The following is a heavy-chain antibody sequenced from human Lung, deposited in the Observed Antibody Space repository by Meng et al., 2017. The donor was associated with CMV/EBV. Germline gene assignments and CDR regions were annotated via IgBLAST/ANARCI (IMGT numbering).Heavy chain of an antibody. D-gene: IGHD3-3*01. V-gene: IGHV3-21*01. J-gene: IGHJ4*02. CDR2: ISSSSTYI. CDR3: VRDLPPYYDFWSGYLDF. Sequence: ESXKIPXAASGFTFSGYCMNWVRQAPGKGLEWVSSISSSSTYIYYADSVQGRFTISRDNAKHSLYLEMNSLRAEDTAVYYCVRDLPPYYDFWSGYLDFWGQGTLVXVSS. CDR1: GFTFSGYC.